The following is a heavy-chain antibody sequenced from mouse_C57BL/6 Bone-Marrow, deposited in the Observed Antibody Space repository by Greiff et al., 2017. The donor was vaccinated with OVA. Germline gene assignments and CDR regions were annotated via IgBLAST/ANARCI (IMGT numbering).Heavy chain of an antibody. CDR1: GYTFTNYW. D-gene: IGHD1-1*01. CDR3: AKRSSHYFGY. V-gene: IGHV1-63*01. CDR2: IYPGGGYT. Sequence: VQLQQSGAELVRPGTSVKMSCKASGYTFTNYWIGWAKQRPGHGLEWIGDIYPGGGYTTYNEKFKGKATLTADKSSSTAYLQFSSLTYEDAAIYDSAKRSSHYFGYWGQGTTLTVSS. J-gene: IGHJ2*01.